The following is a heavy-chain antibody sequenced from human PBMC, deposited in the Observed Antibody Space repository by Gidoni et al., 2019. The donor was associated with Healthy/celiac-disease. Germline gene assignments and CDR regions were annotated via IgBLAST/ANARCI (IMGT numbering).Heavy chain of an antibody. CDR2: IYYSGST. CDR3: ARVVGAKGLGAFDI. J-gene: IGHJ3*02. CDR1: GGSISSRSYY. D-gene: IGHD1-26*01. Sequence: QLQLQESGPGLVKPSETLSLTCTVSGGSISSRSYYWGWIRQPPGKGLEWIGSIYYSGSTYYNPSLKSRVTISVDTSKNQFSLKLSSVTAADTAVYYCARVVGAKGLGAFDIWGQGTMVTVSS. V-gene: IGHV4-39*01.